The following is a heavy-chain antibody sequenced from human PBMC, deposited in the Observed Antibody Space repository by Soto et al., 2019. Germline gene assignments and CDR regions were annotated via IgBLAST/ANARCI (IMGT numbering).Heavy chain of an antibody. CDR3: ARGPGVDAFDI. Sequence: ASVKVSCKASGYTFTSYDINWVRQATGQGLEWMGWISAYNGNTNYAQKLQGRVTMTRDTSTSTVYMELSSPRSEDTAVYYCARGPGVDAFDIWGQGTMVTVSS. CDR1: GYTFTSYD. D-gene: IGHD3-10*01. J-gene: IGHJ3*02. V-gene: IGHV1-18*01. CDR2: ISAYNGNT.